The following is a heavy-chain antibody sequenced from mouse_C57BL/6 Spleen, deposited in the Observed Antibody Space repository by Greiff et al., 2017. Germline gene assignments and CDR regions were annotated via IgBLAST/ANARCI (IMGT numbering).Heavy chain of an antibody. V-gene: IGHV1-72*01. J-gene: IGHJ4*01. D-gene: IGHD2-5*01. CDR1: GYTFTSYW. Sequence: VQLQQPGAELVKPGASVKLSCKASGYTFTSYWMHWVKQRPGRGLEWIGRIDPNNGGTKYNEKFKSKATLTVDKSSSTAYMQLSSLTSEDSAVFAGERGYNSSYAVAMDYWGQGTSVTVS. CDR2: IDPNNGGT. CDR3: ERGYNSSYAVAMDY.